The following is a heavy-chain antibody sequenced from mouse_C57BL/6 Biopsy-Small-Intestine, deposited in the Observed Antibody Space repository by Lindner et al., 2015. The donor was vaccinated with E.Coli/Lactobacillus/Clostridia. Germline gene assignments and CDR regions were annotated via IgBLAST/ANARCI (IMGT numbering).Heavy chain of an antibody. CDR1: GYTFNTYG. CDR2: ISPYNGDT. D-gene: IGHD2-14*01. J-gene: IGHJ2*01. CDR3: ARAVPNRRYSGAWYLDY. V-gene: IGHV1-14*01. Sequence: SVKVSCKASGYTFNTYGFTWVRQAPGQGLEWMGWISPYNGDTRPVQKFQGRITMATDTSTSTAYMDLSSLSSDDTAVYYCARAVPNRRYSGAWYLDYWGQGTLITVSS.